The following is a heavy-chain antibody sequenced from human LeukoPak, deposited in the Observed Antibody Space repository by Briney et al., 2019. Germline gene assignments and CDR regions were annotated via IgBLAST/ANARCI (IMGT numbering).Heavy chain of an antibody. D-gene: IGHD6-19*01. V-gene: IGHV5-51*01. J-gene: IGHJ4*02. Sequence: KVSCKASGYTFTSYWIAWVRQMPGKGLEWMGSIYPGDSDTRYSPSFQGQVTISADKSITTAYLQWSSLKASDTAMYYCATPQVSGWNFDYWGQGTLVTVSS. CDR1: GYTFTSYW. CDR2: IYPGDSDT. CDR3: ATPQVSGWNFDY.